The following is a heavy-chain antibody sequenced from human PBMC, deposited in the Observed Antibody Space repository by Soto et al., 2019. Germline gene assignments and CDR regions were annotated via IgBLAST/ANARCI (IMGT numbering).Heavy chain of an antibody. CDR3: ARLTGSHWRPTYSFALDV. V-gene: IGHV3-23*01. D-gene: IGHD7-27*01. Sequence: QPGGSLRLSCAASGFTFRNYALSWVRQAPGKGLEWVSSIGDSGGSTYYADSVRGRFSISRDNSGDTMYLQLDSLRAVDTAVYYCARLTGSHWRPTYSFALDVWGQGTTVTVSS. CDR2: IGDSGGST. J-gene: IGHJ6*02. CDR1: GFTFRNYA.